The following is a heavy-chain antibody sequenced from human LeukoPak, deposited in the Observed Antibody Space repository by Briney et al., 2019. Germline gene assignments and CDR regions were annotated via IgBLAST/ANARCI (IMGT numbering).Heavy chain of an antibody. CDR3: ARSGSGKEYFDY. CDR1: GYTFSNYY. V-gene: IGHV1-46*01. CDR2: INPSGGST. J-gene: IGHJ4*02. D-gene: IGHD3-10*01. Sequence: ASVKVSCKASGYTFSNYYMHWVRQAPGQGPEWMGIINPSGGSTSYAPKFQGRVTMTRDMSTSTVYMELSSLRSEDTAVYYCARSGSGKEYFDYWGQGTLVTVSS.